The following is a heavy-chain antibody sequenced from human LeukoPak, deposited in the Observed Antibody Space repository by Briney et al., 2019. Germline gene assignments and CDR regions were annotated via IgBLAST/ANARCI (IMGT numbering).Heavy chain of an antibody. J-gene: IGHJ4*02. CDR1: GGSISSGSYY. CDR3: ARDIPYGSGSYYSGFDY. V-gene: IGHV4-61*02. CDR2: IYTSGST. Sequence: SETLSLTCTVSGGSISSGSYYWSWIRQPAGKGLEWIGRIYTSGSTNYNPSLKSRVTISVDTSKNQFSLKLSSVTAADTAVYYCARDIPYGSGSYYSGFDYWGQGTLVTVSS. D-gene: IGHD3-10*01.